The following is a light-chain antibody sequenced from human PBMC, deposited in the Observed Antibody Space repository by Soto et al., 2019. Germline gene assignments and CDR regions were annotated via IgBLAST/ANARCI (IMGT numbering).Light chain of an antibody. CDR2: AAS. CDR3: QQANSFPLT. CDR1: QTISSS. Sequence: DIQMTQSPSSVSASVGDRVTITCRASQTISSSLAWYQQKPGKATKLLIYAASSLQSGVPSRFSGIGSGKDFNLTISSLQPEDVATYYCQQANSFPLTFGGGTKVEIK. J-gene: IGKJ4*01. V-gene: IGKV1D-12*01.